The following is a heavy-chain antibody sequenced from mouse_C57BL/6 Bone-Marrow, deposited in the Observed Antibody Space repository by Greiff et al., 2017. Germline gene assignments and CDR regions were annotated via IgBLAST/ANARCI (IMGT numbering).Heavy chain of an antibody. Sequence: EVHLVESGGGLVQPKGSLKLSCAASGFSFNTYAMNWVRQAPGKGLEWVARIRSKSNNYATYYADSVKDRFTISRDDSESMLYLQMNNLKTEDAAMYYCVSPGFAYWGQGTLVTVSA. CDR2: IRSKSNNYAT. V-gene: IGHV10-1*01. CDR1: GFSFNTYA. J-gene: IGHJ3*01. CDR3: VSPGFAY.